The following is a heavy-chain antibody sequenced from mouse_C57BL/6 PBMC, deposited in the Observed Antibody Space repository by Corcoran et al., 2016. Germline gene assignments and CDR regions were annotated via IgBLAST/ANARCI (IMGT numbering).Heavy chain of an antibody. Sequence: QVQLQQSGAELVKPGASVKISCKASGYAFSSYWMNWVKQRPGKGLEWIGQIYPGDGDTNYNGKFKGKATLTADKSSSTAYMQLSSLTSEDSAVYFCAPYYGSRADGYFDVWGTGTTVTVSS. CDR2: IYPGDGDT. CDR1: GYAFSSYW. J-gene: IGHJ1*03. D-gene: IGHD1-1*01. V-gene: IGHV1-80*01. CDR3: APYYGSRADGYFDV.